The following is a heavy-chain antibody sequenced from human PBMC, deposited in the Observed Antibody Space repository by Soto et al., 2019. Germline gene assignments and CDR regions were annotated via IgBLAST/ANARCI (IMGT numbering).Heavy chain of an antibody. CDR1: GFTFSSYS. Sequence: GGSLRLSCAASGFTFSSYSMNWVRQAPGKGLEWVSSISSSSSYIYYADSVKGRFTISRDNAKNSLYLQMNSLRAEDTAVYYCARDYPSEAEQLVYNWLDPCGQGTLVTVYS. D-gene: IGHD6-6*01. CDR2: ISSSSSYI. J-gene: IGHJ5*02. CDR3: ARDYPSEAEQLVYNWLDP. V-gene: IGHV3-21*01.